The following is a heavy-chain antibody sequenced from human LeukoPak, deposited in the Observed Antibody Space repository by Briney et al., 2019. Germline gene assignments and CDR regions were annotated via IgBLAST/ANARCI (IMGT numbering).Heavy chain of an antibody. J-gene: IGHJ6*03. CDR3: ARGQSTYGSGSYYTNYYYYMDV. CDR2: IKQDGSEK. Sequence: PGGSLRLSCAASGFTFSSYWMSWVRQAPGKGLEWVANIKQDGSEKYYVDSVKGRFTISRDNAKNSLYLQMNSLRAEDTAVYYCARGQSTYGSGSYYTNYYYYMDVWGKGTTVTVSS. V-gene: IGHV3-7*01. D-gene: IGHD3-10*01. CDR1: GFTFSSYW.